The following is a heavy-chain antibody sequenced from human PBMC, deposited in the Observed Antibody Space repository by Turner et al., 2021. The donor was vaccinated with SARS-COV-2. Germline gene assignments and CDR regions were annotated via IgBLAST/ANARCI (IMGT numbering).Heavy chain of an antibody. V-gene: IGHV3-66*01. D-gene: IGHD3-10*01. CDR3: AREVSGSSNTGVYFDY. CDR1: GFTVSSNY. Sequence: VQLLESGGGLVQPGWSLRLSCAASGFTVSSNYMSWVRQAPGKGVEWVSVIYSGGSTFYADSVKGRFTISRDNSKNTLYLQMNSLRAEDTAVYYCAREVSGSSNTGVYFDYWGQGTLVTVSS. J-gene: IGHJ4*02. CDR2: IYSGGST.